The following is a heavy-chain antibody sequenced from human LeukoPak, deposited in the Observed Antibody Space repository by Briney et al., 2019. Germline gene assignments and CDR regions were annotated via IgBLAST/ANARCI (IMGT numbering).Heavy chain of an antibody. CDR3: AREAKKYSSSWSNYYYYYMDV. CDR1: GYTFTSYG. D-gene: IGHD6-13*01. J-gene: IGHJ6*03. V-gene: IGHV1-18*01. Sequence: ASVKVSCKASGYTFTSYGISWVRQAPGQGLEWMGWISAYNGNTNYAQKLQGRVTMTTDTSTSTAYMELRSLRSDDTAVYYCAREAKKYSSSWSNYYYYYMDVWGKGTTVTVSS. CDR2: ISAYNGNT.